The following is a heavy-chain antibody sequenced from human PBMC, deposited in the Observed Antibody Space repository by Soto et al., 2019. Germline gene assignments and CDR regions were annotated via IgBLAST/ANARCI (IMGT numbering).Heavy chain of an antibody. CDR2: ISDSGSTI. CDR3: ARGAAAGSGSIYYYYYGMDV. J-gene: IGHJ6*02. CDR1: GFTFSDYY. Sequence: GGSLRLSCAASGFTFSDYYMIWIRQAPGKGLEWVSYISDSGSTIYYADSVKGRFTISRDNARFLLYLQMNSLRAEDTAVYYCARGAAAGSGSIYYYYYGMDVWGQGTTVTVSS. D-gene: IGHD6-13*01. V-gene: IGHV3-11*01.